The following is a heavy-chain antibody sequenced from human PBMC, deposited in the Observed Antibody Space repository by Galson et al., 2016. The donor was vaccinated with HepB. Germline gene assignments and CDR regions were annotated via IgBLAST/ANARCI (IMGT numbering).Heavy chain of an antibody. Sequence: PALVKPTQTLTLTCTFSGFSLTTSGVGVGWIRQPPGKALEWLTLIFWDDDKRYNPSLKSRLTIAKDTSKNHVVFKMTDMNPVDTATYFCAHFYHGMDVWGQGTTVTVSS. CDR2: IFWDDDK. CDR1: GFSLTTSGVG. D-gene: IGHD3-16*02. CDR3: AHFYHGMDV. J-gene: IGHJ6*02. V-gene: IGHV2-5*02.